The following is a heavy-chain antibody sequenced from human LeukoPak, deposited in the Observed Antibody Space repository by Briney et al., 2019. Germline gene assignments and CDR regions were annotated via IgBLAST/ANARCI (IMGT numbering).Heavy chain of an antibody. J-gene: IGHJ4*02. D-gene: IGHD2-2*01. CDR2: IYHSGST. CDR3: ARLSRPLCSSTSCYWGEFDY. CDR1: GGSISSGGYY. V-gene: IGHV4-30-2*01. Sequence: SETLSLTCTVSGGSISSGGYYWSWIRQPPGKGLEWIGYIYHSGSTYYNPSLKSRVTISVDRSKNQFSLKLSSVTAADTAVYYCARLSRPLCSSTSCYWGEFDYWGQGTLVNVSS.